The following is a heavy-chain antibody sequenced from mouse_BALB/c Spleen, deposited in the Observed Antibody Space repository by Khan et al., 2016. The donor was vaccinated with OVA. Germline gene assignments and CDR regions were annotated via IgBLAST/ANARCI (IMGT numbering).Heavy chain of an antibody. D-gene: IGHD1-1*01. CDR3: ARKNGSDFDY. J-gene: IGHJ2*01. CDR2: INPHIGET. V-gene: IGHV1-20*02. CDR1: GYSFTGYF. Sequence: VQLKQSGPELVQPGASVKISCKASGYSFTGYFMNWVMQSHGKSLEWIGRINPHIGETLYNQKFKDKATLTVDESSSTAHMELRSLASEDSAVYDCARKNGSDFDYWGQGTTLTVSS.